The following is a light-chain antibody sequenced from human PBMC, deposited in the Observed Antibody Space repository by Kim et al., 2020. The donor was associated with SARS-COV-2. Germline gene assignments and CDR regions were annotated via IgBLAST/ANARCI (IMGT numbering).Light chain of an antibody. V-gene: IGKV1-33*01. CDR3: QQYESLPPVA. CDR1: QDITTR. Sequence: DIQMTQSPSSLSAFVGDRVTITCQASQDITTRLTWYQQKPGKAPKLLIHDAFNVEVGVPARFSGRGSGRHFTLTISSLQPEDFGTYYCQQYESLPPVAFRGGTQVDI. J-gene: IGKJ4*01. CDR2: DAF.